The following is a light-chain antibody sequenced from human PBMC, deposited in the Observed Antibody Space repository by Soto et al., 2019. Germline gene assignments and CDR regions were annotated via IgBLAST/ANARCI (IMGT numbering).Light chain of an antibody. CDR1: QSVTSSF. CDR3: HQYGSSPAT. Sequence: EIVLTHSPXTASLSXXXXAXLXXXSSQSVTSSFLAWYQQKPGQAPRLLIYGASSRATGIPDRFSGSGSGTDFTLTISRLEPEDFAVYYCHQYGSSPATFGQGTKVDIK. CDR2: GAS. J-gene: IGKJ1*01. V-gene: IGKV3-20*01.